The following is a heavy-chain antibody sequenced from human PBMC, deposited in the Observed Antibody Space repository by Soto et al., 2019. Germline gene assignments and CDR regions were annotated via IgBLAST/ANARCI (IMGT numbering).Heavy chain of an antibody. CDR1: GYTFTSYA. D-gene: IGHD3-9*01. J-gene: IGHJ6*02. CDR3: ASLYDILDYGMDV. CDR2: INADNGNT. V-gene: IGHV1-3*01. Sequence: ASVKESCKASGYTFTSYAMHWVRQAPGQRLEWMKWINADNGNTKYSQKFQGRVTITRETSASTAYIELSSLRSKDTAMNNSASLYDILDYGMDVWGQGTTVTVSS.